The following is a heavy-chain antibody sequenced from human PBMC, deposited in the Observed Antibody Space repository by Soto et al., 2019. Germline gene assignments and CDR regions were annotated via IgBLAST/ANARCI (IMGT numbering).Heavy chain of an antibody. V-gene: IGHV1-18*01. CDR1: GYTFTNYG. J-gene: IGHJ4*02. D-gene: IGHD6-19*01. Sequence: QVQLVQSGVEVKKPGASVKVSCKASGYTFTNYGLSWVRQAPGQGFEWMGWISPHNGNTNYAQKGQGRVTMTTDTSTSTANMELRSLRSDDTAVYYCARGPSSGWYYFDYWGQGTLVTVSS. CDR3: ARGPSSGWYYFDY. CDR2: ISPHNGNT.